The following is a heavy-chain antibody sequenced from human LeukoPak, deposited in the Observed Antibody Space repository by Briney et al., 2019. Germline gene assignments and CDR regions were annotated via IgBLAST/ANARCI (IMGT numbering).Heavy chain of an antibody. CDR3: ARDPSYGDYATSFDY. CDR1: GFTFSSYW. D-gene: IGHD4-17*01. Sequence: PGGSLRLSCAASGFTFSSYWMHWVRQAPGKGLVWVSRINSDGSSTSYADSVKGRFTISRDNAKNTLYLQMNSLRAEDTAVYYCARDPSYGDYATSFDYWGQGTLVTVSS. J-gene: IGHJ4*02. V-gene: IGHV3-74*01. CDR2: INSDGSST.